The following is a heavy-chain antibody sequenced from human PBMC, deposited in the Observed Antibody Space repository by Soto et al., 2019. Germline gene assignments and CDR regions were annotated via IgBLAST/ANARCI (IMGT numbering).Heavy chain of an antibody. CDR2: ISSSGRTI. J-gene: IGHJ4*02. V-gene: IGHV3-11*01. CDR3: ARGMRQYCSSTSCSIGAFDY. D-gene: IGHD2-2*01. CDR1: GFTFSDYY. Sequence: QVQLVESGGGLVKPGGSLRLSCAASGFTFSDYYMSWIRQAPGKGLEWVSYISSSGRTIYYADSVKGRFTISRDNAKNSLYLQMNSLRAEDTAVYYCARGMRQYCSSTSCSIGAFDYWGQETLVTVSS.